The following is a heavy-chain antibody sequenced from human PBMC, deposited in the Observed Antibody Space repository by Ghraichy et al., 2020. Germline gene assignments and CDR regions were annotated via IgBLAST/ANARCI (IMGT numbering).Heavy chain of an antibody. Sequence: SQTLSLTCTVSGGSINSSSYYCSWIRQPPGRGLEWIGGIYYSGSTYYNPSLKSRVTISVDTSKNQFSLKLSSVTAADTAVYYCARRVSGSNNWFDPWGQGTLVTVSS. CDR1: GGSINSSSYY. J-gene: IGHJ5*02. V-gene: IGHV4-39*01. CDR3: ARRVSGSNNWFDP. CDR2: IYYSGST. D-gene: IGHD3-10*01.